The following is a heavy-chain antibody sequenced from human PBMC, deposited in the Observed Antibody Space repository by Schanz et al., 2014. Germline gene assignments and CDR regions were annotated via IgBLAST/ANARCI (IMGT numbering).Heavy chain of an antibody. CDR2: ISGSGTST. J-gene: IGHJ6*02. D-gene: IGHD3-10*01. CDR3: AKSQYYGSGSYSDYYGVDV. Sequence: EVQLVEYGGGLVQPGESLRLSCAASGFTFSSYAMSWVRQAPGKGLEWVSAISGSGTSTYYADSVKGRFTISRDNSKNTLYLQMNSLRAEDTAVYFCAKSQYYGSGSYSDYYGVDVWGQGTTVTVSS. V-gene: IGHV3-23*04. CDR1: GFTFSSYA.